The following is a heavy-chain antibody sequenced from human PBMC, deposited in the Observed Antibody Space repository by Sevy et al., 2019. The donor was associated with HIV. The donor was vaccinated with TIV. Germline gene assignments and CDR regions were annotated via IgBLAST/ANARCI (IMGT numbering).Heavy chain of an antibody. D-gene: IGHD3-10*01. CDR3: ARDKLLPVMITMVRGALSYYFDY. CDR2: IWYDGSNK. Sequence: GGSLRLSCAASGFTFSDYGMHWVRQAPGKGLEWVAVIWYDGSNKDYAKSVKGRFTISRVNSKNTLYVQMNSLRAEDTAVYYCARDKLLPVMITMVRGALSYYFDYWGQGTLVTVSS. J-gene: IGHJ4*02. CDR1: GFTFSDYG. V-gene: IGHV3-33*01.